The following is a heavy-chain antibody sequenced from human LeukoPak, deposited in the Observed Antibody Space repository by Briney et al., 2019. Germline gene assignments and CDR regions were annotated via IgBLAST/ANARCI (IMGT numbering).Heavy chain of an antibody. CDR3: AKDRLNYGACMDV. CDR2: IRYDGSNK. J-gene: IGHJ6*02. D-gene: IGHD4-17*01. Sequence: QPGRSLRLSCAASGFTFSSYGMHWVRQAPGKGLEWVAFIRYDGSNKYYADSVKGRFTISRDNSRNTLYLQMNSLRAEDTAVYYCAKDRLNYGACMDVWGQGTTVTVSS. V-gene: IGHV3-30*02. CDR1: GFTFSSYG.